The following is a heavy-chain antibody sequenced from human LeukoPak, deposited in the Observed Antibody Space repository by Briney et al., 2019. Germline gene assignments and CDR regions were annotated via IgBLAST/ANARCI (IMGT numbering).Heavy chain of an antibody. CDR1: GGSISSGGYS. CDR3: TTAKDSKEPLYYFDY. CDR2: IYHSGTT. J-gene: IGHJ4*02. V-gene: IGHV4-30-2*01. D-gene: IGHD4-11*01. Sequence: SETLSLTCAVSGGSISSGGYSWSWVRQPPGKGLEWIGYIYHSGTTYYNPSLKSRVTMSMDTSKNQFSLKLNSVTAADTAVYYCTTAKDSKEPLYYFDYWGQGTLVTVSS.